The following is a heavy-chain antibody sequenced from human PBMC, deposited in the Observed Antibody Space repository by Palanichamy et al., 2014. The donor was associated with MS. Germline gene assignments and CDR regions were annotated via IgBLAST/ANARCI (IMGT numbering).Heavy chain of an antibody. Sequence: QVQLQESGPGLVKPSGDPVPHLRCLWLLHQQWLLLGLVPAAPRRGLEWIGNFYHSGSAYYNPSLKSRVTMSPDKSKNQFSLKLTSVTAADTAVYYCARGNFGDYTAPWAPFHYWGQGIWVSVSS. V-gene: IGHV4-38-2*01. CDR1: LLHQQWLL. D-gene: IGHD4-17*01. CDR3: ARGNFGDYTAPWAPFHY. J-gene: IGHJ4*02. CDR2: FYHSGSA.